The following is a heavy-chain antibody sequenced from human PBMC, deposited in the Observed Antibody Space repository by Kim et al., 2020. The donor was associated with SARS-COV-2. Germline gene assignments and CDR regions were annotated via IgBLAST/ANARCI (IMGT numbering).Heavy chain of an antibody. J-gene: IGHJ4*02. V-gene: IGHV3-74*01. D-gene: IGHD3-3*01. CDR2: T. Sequence: TVYAGSVMGRFTISRDNGKNTLYLQMSSLRAEDTAVYYCVRYLQWVLHDFWGQGTLVTVSS. CDR3: VRYLQWVLHDF.